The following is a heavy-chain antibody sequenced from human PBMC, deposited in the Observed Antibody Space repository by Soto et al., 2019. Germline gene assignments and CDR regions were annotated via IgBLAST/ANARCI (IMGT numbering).Heavy chain of an antibody. D-gene: IGHD3-10*01. CDR3: AREPII. CDR2: IYYSGST. Sequence: QVQLQESGPGLVKPSQTLSLTCTVSGGSISSGGYYWSWIRQHPGKGLEWIGYIYYSGSTYYNPSLMRRVTIPVDTSTNPFSLKLSSGPAAHTTVYYCAREPIIWGQGTRVTVSA. V-gene: IGHV4-31*03. CDR1: GGSISSGGYY. J-gene: IGHJ4*02.